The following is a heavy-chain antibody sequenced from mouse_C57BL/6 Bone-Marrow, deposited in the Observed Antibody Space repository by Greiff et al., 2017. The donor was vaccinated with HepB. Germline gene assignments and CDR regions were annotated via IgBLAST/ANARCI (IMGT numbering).Heavy chain of an antibody. V-gene: IGHV5-12*01. CDR3: ARHFGYYAMDY. CDR2: ISNGGGST. Sequence: EVHLVESGGGLVQPGGSLKLSCAASGFTFSDYYMYWVRQTPEKRLEWVAYISNGGGSTYYPDTVKGRFTISRDNAKNTLYLQMSRLKSEDTAMYYCARHFGYYAMDYWGQGTSVTVSS. J-gene: IGHJ4*01. CDR1: GFTFSDYY.